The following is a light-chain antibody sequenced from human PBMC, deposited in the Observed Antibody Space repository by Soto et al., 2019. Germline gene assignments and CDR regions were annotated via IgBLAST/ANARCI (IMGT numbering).Light chain of an antibody. V-gene: IGLV2-8*01. CDR1: NSDVGGYNY. CDR2: EVN. CDR3: SSYAGSNWYV. Sequence: QSALTRPPSASGSPGQSVTISCTGTNSDVGGYNYVSWYQQYPGKAPKLIIYEVNERPSGVPDRFSGSKSGNTASLTVSGLRTADEADYYCSSYAGSNWYVFGTGTQLTVL. J-gene: IGLJ1*01.